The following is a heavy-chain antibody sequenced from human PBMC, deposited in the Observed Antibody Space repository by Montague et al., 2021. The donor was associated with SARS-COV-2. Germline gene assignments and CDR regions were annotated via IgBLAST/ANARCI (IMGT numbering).Heavy chain of an antibody. CDR1: GDSFTTSGYF. V-gene: IGHV4-31*03. CDR2: ISYSGGA. J-gene: IGHJ4*02. CDR3: ARLTPVGSTFFFEF. Sequence: TLSLTCTVSGDSFTTSGYFWTWIRQHPGKGLEWIGHISYSGGAKYSPSLKSRLTTSVDTSKNQFSLELTSVTAADTAVYYCARLTPVGSTFFFEFWGQGILVTVSS. D-gene: IGHD2/OR15-2a*01.